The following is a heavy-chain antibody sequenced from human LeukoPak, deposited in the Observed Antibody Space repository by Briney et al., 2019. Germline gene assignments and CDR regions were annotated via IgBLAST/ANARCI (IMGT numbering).Heavy chain of an antibody. V-gene: IGHV3-30-3*01. Sequence: GGSLRLSCAASGFTFSSYAMHWVRQAPGKGLEWVAVISYDGSNKYYADSVKGRFTISRDNSKNTLYLQMNSLRAEDTAVYYCARGHKYYYDSSGYLEYWGQGTLVTVSS. CDR2: ISYDGSNK. CDR3: ARGHKYYYDSSGYLEY. CDR1: GFTFSSYA. J-gene: IGHJ4*02. D-gene: IGHD3-22*01.